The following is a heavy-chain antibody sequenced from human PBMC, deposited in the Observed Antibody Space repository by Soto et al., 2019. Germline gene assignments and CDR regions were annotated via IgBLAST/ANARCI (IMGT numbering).Heavy chain of an antibody. V-gene: IGHV4-34*01. Sequence: PSETLSLTCAVYGGSFSGYQWTWIRQTPGKGLEWIGEINDSGNINYNPSLKGRVTILVDTAKKQISLKLSSVTAADTAVYYCARGLILWFGELSRRGGYYYYMDVWGKGTSVT. CDR2: INDSGNI. CDR3: ARGLILWFGELSRRGGYYYYMDV. J-gene: IGHJ6*03. D-gene: IGHD3-10*01. CDR1: GGSFSGYQ.